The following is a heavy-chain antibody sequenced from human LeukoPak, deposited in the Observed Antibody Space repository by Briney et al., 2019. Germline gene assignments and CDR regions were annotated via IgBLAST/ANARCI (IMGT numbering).Heavy chain of an antibody. CDR2: ISGSGSVI. V-gene: IGHV3-11*04. CDR1: GFTFSTYA. J-gene: IGHJ4*02. CDR3: SRDPRPCDY. Sequence: GGSLRLSCAASGFTFSTYAMSWIRQAPGKGLESVAYISGSGSVIVYADSVKGRFTISRDNAQNSLYLQMNSLRDEDTAVYYCSRDPRPCDYWGQGTLVTVSS.